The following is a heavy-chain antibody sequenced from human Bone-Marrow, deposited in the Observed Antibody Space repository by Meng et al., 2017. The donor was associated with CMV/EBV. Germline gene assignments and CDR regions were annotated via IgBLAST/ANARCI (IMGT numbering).Heavy chain of an antibody. Sequence: SWVRQMPGKGLKWMGRIEPSDSYTNYSPSFQGHVTISAAKSISTAYLQWSSLKASDTAMYYCARHKVEEATQYYYDSSGYDYYFDYWGQGTLVTVSS. J-gene: IGHJ4*02. CDR2: IEPSDSYT. CDR3: ARHKVEEATQYYYDSSGYDYYFDY. V-gene: IGHV5-10-1*01. D-gene: IGHD3-22*01.